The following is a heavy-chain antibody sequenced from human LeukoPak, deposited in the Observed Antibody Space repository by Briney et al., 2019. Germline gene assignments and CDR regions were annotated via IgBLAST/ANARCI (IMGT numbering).Heavy chain of an antibody. CDR1: GYTFTSYA. Sequence: ASVKVSCKASGYTFTSYAISWVRQAPGQGLEWMGGIIPIFGTANYAQKFQGRVTITADKSTSTAYMELSSLRSEDTAVYYCARSWYDSSGYYYIYYYMDVWGKGTTVTVSS. CDR3: ARSWYDSSGYYYIYYYMDV. J-gene: IGHJ6*03. CDR2: IIPIFGTA. D-gene: IGHD3-22*01. V-gene: IGHV1-69*06.